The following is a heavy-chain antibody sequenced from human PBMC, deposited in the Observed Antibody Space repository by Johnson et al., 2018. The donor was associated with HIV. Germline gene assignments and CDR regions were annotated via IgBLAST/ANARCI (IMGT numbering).Heavy chain of an antibody. J-gene: IGHJ3*02. Sequence: VQLVESGGGVVQPGRSLRLSCAVSGFTFSTYWMTWVRQAPGKGLEWVANIKQDGSETSYVDSVKGRFIISRDNSKNTLYLHMSSLRAEDTAVYLCARIRVAVITEVGAFDMWGQGTMVTVSS. CDR1: GFTFSTYW. V-gene: IGHV3-7*02. CDR2: IKQDGSET. CDR3: ARIRVAVITEVGAFDM. D-gene: IGHD3-22*01.